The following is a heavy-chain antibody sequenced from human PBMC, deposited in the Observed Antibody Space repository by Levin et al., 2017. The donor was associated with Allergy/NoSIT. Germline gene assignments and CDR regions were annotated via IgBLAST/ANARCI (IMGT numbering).Heavy chain of an antibody. Sequence: TSETLSLTCTVSGGPINSGGYYWTWIRQNPGKGLEWIGHIDYSGSTNYNPSLKSRLTISLDTSNNQFSLTLSSVTVADTAVYYCARDYIPYPYYGMDVWGQGTTVTVSS. J-gene: IGHJ6*02. CDR2: IDYSGST. CDR3: ARDYIPYPYYGMDV. D-gene: IGHD2-21*01. CDR1: GGPINSGGYY. V-gene: IGHV4-31*03.